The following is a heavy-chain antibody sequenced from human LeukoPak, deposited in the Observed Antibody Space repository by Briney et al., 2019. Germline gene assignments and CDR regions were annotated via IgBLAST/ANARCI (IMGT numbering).Heavy chain of an antibody. CDR3: AKVYDILTGYYSPKYYFDY. D-gene: IGHD3-9*01. CDR2: ISGSGGST. Sequence: PGGSLRLSCAASGFTFSSYAMSWVRQAPGKGLEWVSAISGSGGSTYYADSVKGRFTISRDNSKNTLYLQMNSLRAEDTAVYYCAKVYDILTGYYSPKYYFDYWGQGNPGHRLL. V-gene: IGHV3-23*01. J-gene: IGHJ4*02. CDR1: GFTFSSYA.